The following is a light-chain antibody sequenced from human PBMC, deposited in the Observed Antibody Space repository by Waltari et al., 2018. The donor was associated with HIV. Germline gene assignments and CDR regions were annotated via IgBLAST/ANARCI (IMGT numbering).Light chain of an antibody. J-gene: IGLJ2*01. Sequence: QSALTQPPSASGSPGQAVTISCNGTSSDVGGHSYVSWYQQHPGKAPKLIISEVTKRPSGVPDRFSGSKSGNTASLTVSGLQAEDEGDYFCSSYSGRNRSVIFGGGTRVTVL. CDR2: EVT. V-gene: IGLV2-8*01. CDR3: SSYSGRNRSVI. CDR1: SSDVGGHSY.